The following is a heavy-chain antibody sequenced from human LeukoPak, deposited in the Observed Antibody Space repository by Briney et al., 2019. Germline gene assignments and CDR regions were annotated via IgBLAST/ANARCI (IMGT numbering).Heavy chain of an antibody. J-gene: IGHJ4*02. CDR3: ARGHYGGNRYFDI. CDR1: GYTFRSYE. CDR2: IHPNSGKT. D-gene: IGHD4-23*01. V-gene: IGHV1-8*01. Sequence: GASVKVSCKASGYTFRSYEINWVRQAPGQGLEWVGWIHPNSGKTGYAQKFQGRVTMTRYTSTETAFMELSSLKFDDTAIFYCARGHYGGNRYFDIWGQGTLVTVSS.